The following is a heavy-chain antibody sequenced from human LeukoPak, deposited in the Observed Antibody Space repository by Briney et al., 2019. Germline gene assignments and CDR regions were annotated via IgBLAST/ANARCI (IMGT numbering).Heavy chain of an antibody. D-gene: IGHD3-10*01. CDR1: GGSFSGYY. CDR3: ARRLGRKFGERFYYYHYMDV. J-gene: IGHJ6*03. Sequence: SETLSLTCAVYGGSFSGYYWSWIRQPPGKGLEWIGEINHSGSTKYNPSLKSRVTISVDTSKNQFSLKLSSVTAADTAVYYCARRLGRKFGERFYYYHYMDVWGKGTTVTISS. V-gene: IGHV4-34*01. CDR2: INHSGST.